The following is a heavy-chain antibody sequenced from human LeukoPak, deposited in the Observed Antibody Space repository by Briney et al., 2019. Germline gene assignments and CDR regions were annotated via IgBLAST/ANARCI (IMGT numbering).Heavy chain of an antibody. CDR2: MNPNSGNT. J-gene: IGHJ4*02. CDR3: ARGRLNWNPIY. D-gene: IGHD1-1*01. CDR1: GGTFSSYA. V-gene: IGHV1-8*02. Sequence: ASVKVSCKASGGTFSSYAISWVRQAPGQGLEWMGWMNPNSGNTGYAQKFQGRVTMTRNTSISTAYMELSSLRSEDTAVYYCARGRLNWNPIYWGQGTLVTVSS.